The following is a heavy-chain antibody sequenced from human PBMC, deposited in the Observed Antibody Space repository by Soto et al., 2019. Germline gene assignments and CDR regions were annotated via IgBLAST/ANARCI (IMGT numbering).Heavy chain of an antibody. CDR2: ISYDGSNK. D-gene: IGHD6-19*01. J-gene: IGHJ6*02. CDR3: ARDLGSGWYSYYYYYGMDV. CDR1: GFTFSSYA. Sequence: GGSLRLSCAASGFTFSSYAMHWVRQAPGKGLEWVAVISYDGSNKYYADSVKGRFTTSRDNSKNTLYLQMNSLRAEDTAVYYCARDLGSGWYSYYYYYGMDVWGQGTTVTVSS. V-gene: IGHV3-30-3*01.